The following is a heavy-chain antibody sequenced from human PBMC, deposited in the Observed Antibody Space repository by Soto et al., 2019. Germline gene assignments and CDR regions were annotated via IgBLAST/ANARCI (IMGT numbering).Heavy chain of an antibody. V-gene: IGHV3-15*01. CDR2: VKSKVSGGTT. D-gene: IGHD6-19*01. CDR3: TTIVAGTVY. CDR1: GFRFIDGW. Sequence: EVHLVESGGGFVTPGGSLRLSCAAYGFRFIDGWMSCVRQAPVRGLEWVGRVKSKVSGGTTDYGAPVEGRFTISRDDSKNTLYLQMYRLKTEDTAVYYCTTIVAGTVYWGQGTLVSVSS. J-gene: IGHJ4*02.